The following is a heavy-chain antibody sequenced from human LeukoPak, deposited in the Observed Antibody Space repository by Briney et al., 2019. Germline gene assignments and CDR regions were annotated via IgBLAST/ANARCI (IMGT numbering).Heavy chain of an antibody. V-gene: IGHV4-39*01. CDR1: GGSISGNSYY. Sequence: PSETLSLTCNVSGGSISGNSYYWAWIRQSRGQGLDWIGSVYYNGNTYYNPSHKSRVTISVDTSKNQFSLNLSSVTAADTAVYYCARHDSLHGRLFDYWGHGTLVAVSS. J-gene: IGHJ4*01. CDR2: VYYNGNT. D-gene: IGHD2-21*01. CDR3: ARHDSLHGRLFDY.